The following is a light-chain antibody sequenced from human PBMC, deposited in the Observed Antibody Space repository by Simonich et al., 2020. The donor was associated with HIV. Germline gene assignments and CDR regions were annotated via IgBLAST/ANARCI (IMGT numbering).Light chain of an antibody. CDR3: YSTDSSGNHRAV. V-gene: IGLV3-10*01. Sequence: SYELTQPPLVSVSPGQTARITCSGDALPKKYAYWYQQKSGQAPVLVIYEDSKRTSGIPERFSGSSSGTMATLTISGAQVEDEADYYCYSTDSSGNHRAVFGGGTKLTVL. CDR1: ALPKKY. CDR2: EDS. J-gene: IGLJ2*01.